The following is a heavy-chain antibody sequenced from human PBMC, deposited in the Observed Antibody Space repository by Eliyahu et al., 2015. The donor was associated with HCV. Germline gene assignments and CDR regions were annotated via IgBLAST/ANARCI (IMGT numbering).Heavy chain of an antibody. CDR2: IRYDGSNK. J-gene: IGHJ3*01. D-gene: IGHD4-17*01. CDR1: GFXCRSYG. CDR3: AKFTVTNDAFDV. Sequence: QVQLVESGGGVVQPGGSRXLSXXASGFXCRSYGMHXVRPAPGKGLEWVAYIRYDGSNKYYADSVKGRFNISRDXSKNTLYLQMNSLRAEDTAVYYCAKFTVTNDAFDVWGPGTMVTVSS. V-gene: IGHV3-30*02.